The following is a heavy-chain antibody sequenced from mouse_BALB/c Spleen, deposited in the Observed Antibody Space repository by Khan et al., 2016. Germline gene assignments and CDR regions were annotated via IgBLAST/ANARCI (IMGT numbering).Heavy chain of an antibody. CDR1: GFDFSRYW. D-gene: IGHD2-1*01. V-gene: IGHV4-1*02. CDR2: INPDSSTI. J-gene: IGHJ4*01. CDR3: ARGRWYGAMDY. Sequence: EVKLLESGGGLVQPGGSLKLSCAASGFDFSRYWMSWVRQAQGKGLEWIGEINPDSSTINYTPSLKDKFIIFRDNAKHTLYLQMSKVRSEDTALDYCARGRWYGAMDYWGQGTSVTVSS.